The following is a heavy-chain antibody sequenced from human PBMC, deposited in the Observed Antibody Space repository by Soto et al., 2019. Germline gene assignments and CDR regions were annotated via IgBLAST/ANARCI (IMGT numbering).Heavy chain of an antibody. CDR3: ARAVYCSSTSCYPDYYYGMDV. CDR1: GFTFSSYS. CDR2: ISSSSSYI. Sequence: LRLSCAASGFTFSSYSMNWVRQAPGKGLEWVSSISSSSSYIYYADSVKGRFTISRDNAKNSLYLQMNSLRAEDTAVYYCARAVYCSSTSCYPDYYYGMDVWGQGTTVTVSS. V-gene: IGHV3-21*01. J-gene: IGHJ6*02. D-gene: IGHD2-2*01.